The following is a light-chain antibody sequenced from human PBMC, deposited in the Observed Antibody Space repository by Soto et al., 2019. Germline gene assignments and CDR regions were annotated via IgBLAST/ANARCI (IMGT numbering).Light chain of an antibody. V-gene: IGKV1-5*01. J-gene: IGKJ2*01. CDR2: DGS. Sequence: DIPMTQSPSTLSASVGDRVTITCRASRTISSWLAWYQQRPGKAPNLLIYDGSNLETGVPSRFSGSRSGTEFTLTISSLQPDDVATYYCQQYNGYSTFAQGTYVDIK. CDR1: RTISSW. CDR3: QQYNGYST.